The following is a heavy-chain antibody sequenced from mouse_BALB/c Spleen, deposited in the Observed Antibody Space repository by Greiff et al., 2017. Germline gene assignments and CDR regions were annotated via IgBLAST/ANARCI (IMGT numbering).Heavy chain of an antibody. J-gene: IGHJ3*01. CDR2: IDTSDSYT. CDR3: ARFTTAAWFAY. V-gene: IGHV1-69*01. CDR1: GYTFTDYW. D-gene: IGHD1-2*01. Sequence: VQLQQPGAELVMPGASVKMSCKASGYTFTDYWMHWVKQRPGQGLEWIGAIDTSDSYTSYNQKFKGKATLTVDESSSTAYMQLSSLTSEDSAVYYCARFTTAAWFAYWGQGTLVTVSA.